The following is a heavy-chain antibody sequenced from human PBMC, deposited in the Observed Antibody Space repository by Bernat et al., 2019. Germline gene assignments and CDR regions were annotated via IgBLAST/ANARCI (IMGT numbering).Heavy chain of an antibody. CDR1: GGSISSSNW. CDR3: ARERVVVVAGTVERYYYYMDG. V-gene: IGHV4-4*02. CDR2: IYHSGST. J-gene: IGHJ6*03. D-gene: IGHD2-15*01. Sequence: QVQLQESGPGLVKPSGTLSLTCAVSGGSISSSNWWSWVRQPPGQGLAWIGEIYHSGSTNYNPSLKSLVTISVDKSKNQFSLKLSSVTAADAAVYYCARERVVVVAGTVERYYYYMDGWDQRTSVT.